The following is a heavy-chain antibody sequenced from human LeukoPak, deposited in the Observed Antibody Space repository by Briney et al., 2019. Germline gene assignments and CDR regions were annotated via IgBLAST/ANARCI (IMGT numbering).Heavy chain of an antibody. J-gene: IGHJ4*02. V-gene: IGHV3-21*01. Sequence: GGSLRLSCAASGLTFSSYSMNWVRPAPGKGLEWVSSISSSSSYIYYADSVKGRFTISRDNAKNSLYLQMNSLRDEDTAVYYCARRRAHDYWGQGTLVTVSS. CDR3: ARRRAHDY. D-gene: IGHD1-26*01. CDR2: ISSSSSYI. CDR1: GLTFSSYS.